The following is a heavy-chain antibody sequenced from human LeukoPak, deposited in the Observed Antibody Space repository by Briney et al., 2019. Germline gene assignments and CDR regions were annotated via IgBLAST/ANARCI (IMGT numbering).Heavy chain of an antibody. D-gene: IGHD3-3*01. CDR1: GYSITSGYY. Sequence: KTSETLSLTCTVSGYSITSGYYWGWIRQPPGKGLEWIGSIYHSGSTYYNPSLKSRVTISVDTSKNQFSLKVSSVTAADTAVYYCARVVFLPNYFYYMDVWGKGTTVTVSS. CDR2: IYHSGST. J-gene: IGHJ6*03. CDR3: ARVVFLPNYFYYMDV. V-gene: IGHV4-38-2*02.